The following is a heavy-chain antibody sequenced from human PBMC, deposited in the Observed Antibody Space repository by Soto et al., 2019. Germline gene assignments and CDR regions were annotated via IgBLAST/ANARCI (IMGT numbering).Heavy chain of an antibody. V-gene: IGHV1-46*03. J-gene: IGHJ4*02. CDR2: INPSKST. CDR1: GYTFTSYY. Sequence: ASVKVSCKASGYTFTSYYMHWVRQAPGQGLESMGIINPSKSTTYAQKFQGRVTMTRDTSTSTVYMELSSLRSEDTAVYYCATVYCSGGSCYSIDYWGQGTLVTVSS. CDR3: ATVYCSGGSCYSIDY. D-gene: IGHD2-15*01.